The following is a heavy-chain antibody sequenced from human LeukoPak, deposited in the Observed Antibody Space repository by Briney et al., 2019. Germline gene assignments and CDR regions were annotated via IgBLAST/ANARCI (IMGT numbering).Heavy chain of an antibody. CDR2: INPSGGST. J-gene: IGHJ4*02. D-gene: IGHD3-22*01. V-gene: IGHV1-46*01. CDR3: ARDFGHYYDSSGYYDY. CDR1: GYTFTGYY. Sequence: ASVKVSCKASGYTFTGYYIHWVRQAPGQGLEWVGIINPSGGSTSYAQKFQGRVTMTRDMSTSTVYMELSSLRSEDTAVYYCARDFGHYYDSSGYYDYWGQGTLVTVSS.